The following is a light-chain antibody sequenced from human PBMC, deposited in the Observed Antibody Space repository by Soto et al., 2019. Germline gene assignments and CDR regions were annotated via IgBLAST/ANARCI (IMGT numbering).Light chain of an antibody. CDR1: QSINTY. Sequence: EIVLTQAPATLSLSPGERATLSCRASQSINTYLAWFRQKPGQAPSLLIYDTSNRATGTPARISGSESGTDFTLTIGSLEPEDSAVYFCQQRSNWPITVGQGTRLEI. CDR3: QQRSNWPIT. V-gene: IGKV3-11*01. CDR2: DTS. J-gene: IGKJ5*01.